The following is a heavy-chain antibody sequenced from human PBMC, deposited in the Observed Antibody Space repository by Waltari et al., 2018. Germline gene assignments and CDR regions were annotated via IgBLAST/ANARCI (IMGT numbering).Heavy chain of an antibody. CDR1: GYTFPSYA. Sequence: VQLVQSGAEVKKPGSSVTGSCKASGYTFPSYAMSWVRQAPGKGLEWVSAISGSGGSTYYADSVKGRFTISRDNSKNTLYLQMNSLRAEDTAVYYGEKDPRGWLTEFDYWGQGTLVTVSS. V-gene: IGHV3-23*04. J-gene: IGHJ4*02. D-gene: IGHD3-22*01. CDR3: EKDPRGWLTEFDY. CDR2: ISGSGGST.